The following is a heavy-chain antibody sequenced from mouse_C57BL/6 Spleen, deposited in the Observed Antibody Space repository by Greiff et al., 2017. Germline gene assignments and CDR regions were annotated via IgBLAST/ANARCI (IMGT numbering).Heavy chain of an antibody. D-gene: IGHD1-1*01. CDR1: GYTFTSYW. CDR3: ARWKRGSSYEYFDV. V-gene: IGHV1-53*01. Sequence: QVQLQQPGTELVKPGASVKLSCKASGYTFTSYWMHWVKQRPGQGLEWIGNINPSNGGTTYNEKFKSKATLTVDKSSSTAYMQLSSLTSEDSAVYYCARWKRGSSYEYFDVWGTGTTVTVSS. J-gene: IGHJ1*03. CDR2: INPSNGGT.